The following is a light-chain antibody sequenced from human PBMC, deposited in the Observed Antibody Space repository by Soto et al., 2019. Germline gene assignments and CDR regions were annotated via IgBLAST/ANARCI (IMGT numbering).Light chain of an antibody. Sequence: QSALTQPASVSGSPGQSITISCTGTISDIGAYNYVYWYQQHPGKAPKVMIYDVSNRPSGISNRFSASKSGNTASLTISGLQAEDEADYYCSSYTSSNTLVFGGGTKLTVL. J-gene: IGLJ2*01. CDR1: ISDIGAYNY. V-gene: IGLV2-14*01. CDR2: DVS. CDR3: SSYTSSNTLV.